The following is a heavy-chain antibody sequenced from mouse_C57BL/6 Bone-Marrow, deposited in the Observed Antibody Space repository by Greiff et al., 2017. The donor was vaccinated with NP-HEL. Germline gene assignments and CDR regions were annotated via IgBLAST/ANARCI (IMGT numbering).Heavy chain of an antibody. D-gene: IGHD2-5*01. J-gene: IGHJ3*01. CDR2: IWPGGGT. Sequence: QVQLQQSGPGLVAPSQSLSISCTVSGFSLTSYAISWVRQPPGQGLEWLGVIWPGGGTNYNSALKSSLSISKDNSKSQVFLKMNSLQTDDTARYYCARVYSNSAWFAYWGQGTLVTVSA. CDR1: GFSLTSYA. CDR3: ARVYSNSAWFAY. V-gene: IGHV2-9-1*01.